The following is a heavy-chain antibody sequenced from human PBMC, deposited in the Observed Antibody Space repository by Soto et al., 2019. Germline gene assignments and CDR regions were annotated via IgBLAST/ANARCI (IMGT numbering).Heavy chain of an antibody. CDR1: GGSFSGYY. J-gene: IGHJ4*02. Sequence: QVQLQQWGAGLLKPSETLSLTCAVYGGSFSGYYWSWIRQPPGKGLEWIGEINHSGSTNHNPSLKSRVTISVDTSKNQFSLKLSSVTAADTAVYYCARAPYSGSYYDDILDYWGQGTLVTVSS. D-gene: IGHD1-26*01. CDR3: ARAPYSGSYYDDILDY. V-gene: IGHV4-34*01. CDR2: INHSGST.